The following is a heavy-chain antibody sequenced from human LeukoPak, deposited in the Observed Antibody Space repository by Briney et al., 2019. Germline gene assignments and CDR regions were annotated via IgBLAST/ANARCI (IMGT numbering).Heavy chain of an antibody. Sequence: SVKVSCKASGYTFTRNGISWVRQAPGQGLEWMGGIIPIFGTANYAQKFQGRVTITADESTSTAYMELSSLRSEDTAVYYCARTSVEIQLWYFDYWGQGTLVTVSS. V-gene: IGHV1-69*13. CDR2: IIPIFGTA. J-gene: IGHJ4*02. CDR1: GYTFTRNG. D-gene: IGHD5-18*01. CDR3: ARTSVEIQLWYFDY.